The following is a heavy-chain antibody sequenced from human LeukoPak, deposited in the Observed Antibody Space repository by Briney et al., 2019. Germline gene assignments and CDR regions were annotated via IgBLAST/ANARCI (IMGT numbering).Heavy chain of an antibody. V-gene: IGHV1-8*02. J-gene: IGHJ4*02. CDR2: MNPNSGNT. D-gene: IGHD3-10*01. CDR1: GYTFTGYY. CDR3: ARDNGSGSYYTVDY. Sequence: ASVKVSCKASGYTFTGYYMHWVRQAPGQGLEWMGWMNPNSGNTGYAQKFQGRVTMTRNTSISTAYMELSSLRSEDTAVYYCARDNGSGSYYTVDYWGQGTLVTVSS.